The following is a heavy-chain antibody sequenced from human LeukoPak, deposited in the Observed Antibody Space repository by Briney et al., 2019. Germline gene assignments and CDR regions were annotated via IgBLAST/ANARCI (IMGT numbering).Heavy chain of an antibody. Sequence: GGSLRLSCAASGFTFSSYAMSWVRQAPGKGLEWVSAISGSGGSTCYADSVKGRFTISRDNSKNTLYLQMNSLRAEDTAVYYCAGGSCYSCFDYWGQGTLVTVSS. CDR3: AGGSCYSCFDY. V-gene: IGHV3-23*01. J-gene: IGHJ4*02. CDR1: GFTFSSYA. D-gene: IGHD2-15*01. CDR2: ISGSGGST.